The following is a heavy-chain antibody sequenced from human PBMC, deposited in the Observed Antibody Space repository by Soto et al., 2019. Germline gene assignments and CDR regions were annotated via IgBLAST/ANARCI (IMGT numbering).Heavy chain of an antibody. D-gene: IGHD3-10*01. Sequence: GGSLRLSCAASGFTFSSYGMHWVRQAPGKGLEWVAVISSDGSNKYYADSVKGRFTISRDNSRNTLYLQMNSLRAEDTAVYYCAKRITMVRGVPYYYGMDVWGQGTTVTVSS. V-gene: IGHV3-30*18. CDR2: ISSDGSNK. CDR3: AKRITMVRGVPYYYGMDV. J-gene: IGHJ6*02. CDR1: GFTFSSYG.